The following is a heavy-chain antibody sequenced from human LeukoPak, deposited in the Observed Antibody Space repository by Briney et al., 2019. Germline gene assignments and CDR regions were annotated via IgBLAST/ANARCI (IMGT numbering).Heavy chain of an antibody. CDR3: ARAPYGSGSNYYFDY. CDR2: IYVDGTT. CDR1: GFIVSHNY. J-gene: IGHJ4*02. D-gene: IGHD3-10*01. V-gene: IGHV3-53*01. Sequence: GGSLRLSCAASGFIVSHNYMTWVRQAPGKGLEWISVIYVDGTTYYADSVKGRFTISRDNAKNSLYLQMNSLRAEDTAVYYCARAPYGSGSNYYFDYWGQGTLVTVSS.